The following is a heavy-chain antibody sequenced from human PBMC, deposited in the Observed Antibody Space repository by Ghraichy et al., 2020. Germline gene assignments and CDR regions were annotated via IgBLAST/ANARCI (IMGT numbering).Heavy chain of an antibody. CDR2: IGGSSGGT. Sequence: GESLNISCAASGFTFTTYSLSWVRQAPGKGLDWVSSIGGSSGGTFYADSVKGRFTISRDNSKNTLYLQMNSLRAEDTAVYYCAKGLSSSGSGSRYFDYWGQETLVPVSS. CDR3: AKGLSSSGSGSRYFDY. V-gene: IGHV3-23*01. J-gene: IGHJ4*02. CDR1: GFTFTTYS. D-gene: IGHD3-10*01.